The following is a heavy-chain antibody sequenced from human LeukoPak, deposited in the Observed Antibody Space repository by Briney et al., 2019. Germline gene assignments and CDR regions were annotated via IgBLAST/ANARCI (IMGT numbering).Heavy chain of an antibody. Sequence: PGESLKISCQGSGSSFTSYWIAWVRQMPGKGLEWMGIIYPGDSDTRYSPSFQGQVTISVDKSVSAAYLQWSSLKASDTAMYYCASPPTRECSSISCPLSYWGQGTRVTVSS. D-gene: IGHD2-2*01. CDR1: GSSFTSYW. CDR3: ASPPTRECSSISCPLSY. V-gene: IGHV5-51*01. CDR2: IYPGDSDT. J-gene: IGHJ4*02.